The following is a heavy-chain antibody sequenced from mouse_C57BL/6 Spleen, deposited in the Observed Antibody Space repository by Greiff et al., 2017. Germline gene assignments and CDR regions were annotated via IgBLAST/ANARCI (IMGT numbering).Heavy chain of an antibody. D-gene: IGHD1-1*01. CDR2: IWTGGGT. V-gene: IGHV2-9-1*01. CDR3: ARNSYGSSSYYFDY. J-gene: IGHJ2*01. CDR1: GFSLTSYA. Sequence: VKLMESGPGLVAPSQSLSITCTVSGFSLTSYAISWVRQPPGKGLEWLGVIWTGGGTNYNSALKSRLSISKDNSKSQVFLKMNSLQTDDTARYYCARNSYGSSSYYFDYWGQGTTLTVSS.